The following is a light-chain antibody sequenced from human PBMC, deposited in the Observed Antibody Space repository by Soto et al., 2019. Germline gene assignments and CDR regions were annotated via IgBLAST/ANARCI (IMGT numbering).Light chain of an antibody. CDR2: LTS. J-gene: IGKJ1*01. Sequence: DIQMTQSPSSLSASVGDRVTITCRASQSISTYLNWFQQKPGRAPKLLIYLTSTLQSGVPSRFSGSGSGTDFTLTISSLQPEDFATYYCQQSSTTPWTFGQGTEVDVK. V-gene: IGKV1-39*01. CDR1: QSISTY. CDR3: QQSSTTPWT.